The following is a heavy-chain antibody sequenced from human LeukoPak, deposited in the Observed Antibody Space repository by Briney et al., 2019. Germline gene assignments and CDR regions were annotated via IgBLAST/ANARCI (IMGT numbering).Heavy chain of an antibody. Sequence: GGSLRLSCTASGFTFSSYSMNWVRQAPGKGLEWVSSISSSSTYIYYADSVKGRLTISRDNAKNSLYLQMNSLRAEDTAVYYCARRDCRGGSCYSEYWGQGTLVTVSS. CDR3: ARRDCRGGSCYSEY. J-gene: IGHJ4*02. D-gene: IGHD2-15*01. CDR2: ISSSSTYI. V-gene: IGHV3-21*01. CDR1: GFTFSSYS.